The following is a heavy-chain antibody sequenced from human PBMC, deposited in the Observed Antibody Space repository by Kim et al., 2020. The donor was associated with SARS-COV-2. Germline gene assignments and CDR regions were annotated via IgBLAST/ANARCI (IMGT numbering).Heavy chain of an antibody. Sequence: YADSVKGRLTISRDNAKNSLYLQMNSRRAEDTAVYYGAGESGYSGYDPCIWGQGTMVTVSS. V-gene: IGHV3-11*04. CDR3: AGESGYSGYDPCI. J-gene: IGHJ3*02. D-gene: IGHD5-12*01.